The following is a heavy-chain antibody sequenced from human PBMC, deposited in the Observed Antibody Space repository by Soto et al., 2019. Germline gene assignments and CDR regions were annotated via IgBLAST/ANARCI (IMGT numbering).Heavy chain of an antibody. CDR1: GGTFCSYA. CDR2: IIPIIGTS. J-gene: IGHJ6*02. CDR3: SRGEVYSSSSHDIDF. V-gene: IGHV1-69*13. Sequence: GASVKVSCKASGGTFCSYAISWVRQAPGQEHLWVGGIIPIIGTSNYTQKFQVRVTITADGSIISAYIELSSLSSEETAVFYCSRGEVYSSSSHDIDFLFQGTTFTVSS. D-gene: IGHD6-6*01.